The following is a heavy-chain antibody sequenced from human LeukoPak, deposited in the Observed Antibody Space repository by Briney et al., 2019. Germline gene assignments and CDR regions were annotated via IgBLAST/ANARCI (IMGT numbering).Heavy chain of an antibody. CDR3: TREPDP. CDR1: SDSISSYY. Sequence: SETLSLTCTVSSDSISSYYWTWIRQPPGKGLEWIGRIYTSGSANYNPSLKSRVTMSVDTSKNQFSLKLSSVTAADTAVYYCTREPDPRGQGTLVTVSS. J-gene: IGHJ5*02. D-gene: IGHD1-14*01. CDR2: IYTSGSA. V-gene: IGHV4-4*07.